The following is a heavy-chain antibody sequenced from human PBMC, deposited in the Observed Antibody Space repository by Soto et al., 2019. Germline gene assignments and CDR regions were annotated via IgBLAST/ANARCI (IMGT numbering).Heavy chain of an antibody. CDR2: IYYSGST. CDR1: GGSISSYY. D-gene: IGHD3-10*01. J-gene: IGHJ6*02. Sequence: SETLSLTCTVSGGSISSYYWSWIRQPPGKGLEWIGYIYYSGSTNYNPSLKSRVTISVDTSKNQFSLKLSSVTAAGTAVYYRARDYGSGSPPSYYYYYGMDVWGQGTTVTVSS. CDR3: ARDYGSGSPPSYYYYYGMDV. V-gene: IGHV4-59*01.